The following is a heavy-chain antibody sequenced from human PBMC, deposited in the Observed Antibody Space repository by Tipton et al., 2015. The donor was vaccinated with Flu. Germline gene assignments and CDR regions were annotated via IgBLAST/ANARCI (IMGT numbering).Heavy chain of an antibody. Sequence: LRLSCTVSGGSLSSFYWTWIRQPAGKGLEWIGRIYSSGFTKYNPSLKSRVTMSVDTSKNQFSLSLSSVTAADTAVYYCARGSGSGTFVIFDYWGQGTLVAVSS. D-gene: IGHD3-10*01. J-gene: IGHJ4*02. CDR2: IYSSGFT. CDR1: GGSLSSFY. V-gene: IGHV4-4*07. CDR3: ARGSGSGTFVIFDY.